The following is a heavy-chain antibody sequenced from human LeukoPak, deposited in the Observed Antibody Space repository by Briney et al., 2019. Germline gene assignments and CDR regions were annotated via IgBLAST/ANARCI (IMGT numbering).Heavy chain of an antibody. CDR1: GFTFSSYS. V-gene: IGHV3-48*04. J-gene: IGHJ4*02. CDR3: AKVAQTDYFDY. Sequence: GGSLRLSCAASGFTFSSYSMNWVRQAPGKGLEWVSYISSSSSTIYYADSVKGRFTISRDNAKNSLYLQMNSLRAEDTALYYCAKVAQTDYFDYWGQGTLVTVSS. CDR2: ISSSSSTI.